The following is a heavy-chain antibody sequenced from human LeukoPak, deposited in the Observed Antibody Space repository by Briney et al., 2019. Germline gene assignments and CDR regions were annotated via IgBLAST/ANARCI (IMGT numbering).Heavy chain of an antibody. Sequence: GGSLRLSCAASGFTFSSYAMHWVRQAPGKGLEWVAVISYDGSNKYYADSVKGRFTISRDNSKNTLYLQMNSLRAEDTAVYYCARGAITVTTGVDYWGQGTLVTVSS. D-gene: IGHD4-17*01. CDR2: ISYDGSNK. CDR3: ARGAITVTTGVDY. J-gene: IGHJ4*02. CDR1: GFTFSSYA. V-gene: IGHV3-30-3*01.